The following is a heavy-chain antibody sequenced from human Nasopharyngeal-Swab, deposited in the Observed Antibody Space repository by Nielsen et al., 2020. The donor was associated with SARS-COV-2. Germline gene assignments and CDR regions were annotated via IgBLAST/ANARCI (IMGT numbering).Heavy chain of an antibody. Sequence: WIRQPPGKGLEWIGEINLSGSTNYNPSLKSRVTISVDTSKNQFSLKLSSVTAADTAVYYCARGIRPGPRATRGRYFDYWGQGTLVTVSS. J-gene: IGHJ4*02. CDR2: INLSGST. CDR3: ARGIRPGPRATRGRYFDY. D-gene: IGHD1-26*01. V-gene: IGHV4-34*01.